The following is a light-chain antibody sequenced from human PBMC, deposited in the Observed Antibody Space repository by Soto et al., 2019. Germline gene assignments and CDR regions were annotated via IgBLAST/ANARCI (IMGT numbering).Light chain of an antibody. CDR3: QQYDHVPPMYP. J-gene: IGKJ2*01. V-gene: IGKV1-33*01. CDR1: QDISSY. CDR2: DAS. Sequence: DIQMTQSPSSLSASVGDRVTITCQASQDISSYLNWYQQKPGKAPKLLIYDASNLETGVPSRFSGSGSGTHFTFPISSLQPEDIATYYCQQYDHVPPMYPLGQGTKLQTK.